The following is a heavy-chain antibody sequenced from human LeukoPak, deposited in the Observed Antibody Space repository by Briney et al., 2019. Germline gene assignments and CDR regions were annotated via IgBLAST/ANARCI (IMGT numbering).Heavy chain of an antibody. CDR3: AKAVGGSSSL. CDR2: ISYDGSNK. J-gene: IGHJ4*02. Sequence: GRSLRLSCAASRFTFSSYGMHWVRQAPGKGLEWVAVISYDGSNKYYADSVKGRFTISRDNSKNTLYLQMNSLRAEDTAVYYCAKAVGGSSSLWGQGTLVTVSS. V-gene: IGHV3-30*18. CDR1: RFTFSSYG. D-gene: IGHD1-26*01.